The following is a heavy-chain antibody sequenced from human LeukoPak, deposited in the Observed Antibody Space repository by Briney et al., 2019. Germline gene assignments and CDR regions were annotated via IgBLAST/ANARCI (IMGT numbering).Heavy chain of an antibody. CDR3: ARRYGSGSSGTFNY. CDR1: GGSISSYY. D-gene: IGHD3-10*01. Sequence: PSETLSLTCTVSGGSISSYYWSWIRQPPGKGLEWIGFIYDSGSTNYNPSLKSRVTISVDTSKNQFSLKLSSVTAADTAVYYCARRYGSGSSGTFNYWGQGTLVTVSS. CDR2: IYDSGST. J-gene: IGHJ4*02. V-gene: IGHV4-59*01.